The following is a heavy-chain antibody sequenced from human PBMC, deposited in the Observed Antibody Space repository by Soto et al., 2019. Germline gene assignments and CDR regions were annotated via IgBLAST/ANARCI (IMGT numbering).Heavy chain of an antibody. CDR2: IYPGDSDT. CDR3: ARGPMIVVVPPDY. D-gene: IGHD3-22*01. Sequence: PEESLRISCKGSGYSFTSYWIGWVRQMPGKGLEWMGIIYPGDSDTRYSPSFQGQVTISADKSISTAYLQWSSLKASDTAMYYCARGPMIVVVPPDYWGQGTLVTVSS. V-gene: IGHV5-51*01. CDR1: GYSFTSYW. J-gene: IGHJ4*02.